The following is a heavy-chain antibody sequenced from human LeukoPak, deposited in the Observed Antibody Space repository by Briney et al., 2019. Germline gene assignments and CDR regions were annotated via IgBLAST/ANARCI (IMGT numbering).Heavy chain of an antibody. J-gene: IGHJ3*02. Sequence: SETLSLTCTVSGGSIRSGSYFWSWIRQPAGKGLEWIGRIYTSGSTYYNPSLKSRITMTVDTSMNQISLKMSSVTAADTAVYFCARVVYDFWSGEGAFDMWGQGTKVTVSS. CDR2: IYTSGST. D-gene: IGHD3-3*01. CDR1: GGSIRSGSYF. CDR3: ARVVYDFWSGEGAFDM. V-gene: IGHV4-61*02.